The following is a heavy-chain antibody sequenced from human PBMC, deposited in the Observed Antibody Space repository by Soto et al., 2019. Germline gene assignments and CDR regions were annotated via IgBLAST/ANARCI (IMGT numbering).Heavy chain of an antibody. J-gene: IGHJ4*02. CDR2: ISSSTSSI. Sequence: QPGGSLRLSCAASGFTFSSYSMNWVRQAPGKGLEWVSYISSSTSSIYYADSVKGRLTISRDNAKNSLYLQMNSLRDEDTAVYYCAGDMRNRLGPPPSFAYWGQGTLVTVSS. D-gene: IGHD6-19*01. V-gene: IGHV3-48*02. CDR1: GFTFSSYS. CDR3: AGDMRNRLGPPPSFAY.